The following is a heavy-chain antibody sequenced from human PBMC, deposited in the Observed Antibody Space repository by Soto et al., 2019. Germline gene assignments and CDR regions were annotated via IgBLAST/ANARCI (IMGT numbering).Heavy chain of an antibody. CDR2: IYYSGST. V-gene: IGHV4-59*01. Sequence: PSETLSLSCTVSGGSISSYYWSWIRQPPGKGLEWIGYIYYSGSTNYNPSPKIRVTISVDTSKNQFSLKLSSVTAADTAVYYCARVNGDYFDYWGQGTLVTVSS. D-gene: IGHD4-17*01. J-gene: IGHJ4*02. CDR3: ARVNGDYFDY. CDR1: GGSISSYY.